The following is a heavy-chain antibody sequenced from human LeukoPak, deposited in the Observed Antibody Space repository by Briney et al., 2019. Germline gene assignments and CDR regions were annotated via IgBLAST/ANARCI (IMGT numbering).Heavy chain of an antibody. Sequence: GGSLRLSCAAFGFTFGSYAMYWVRQAPGKGLEWVSGIFGSGGSAHYADSVKGRFTISRDNSKSTVYLQMDSLRVEDTAIYYCAKTTTGYSSGRYPAWPIDYWGQGTLVTVSS. D-gene: IGHD2-15*01. CDR1: GFTFGSYA. CDR3: AKTTTGYSSGRYPAWPIDY. CDR2: IFGSGGSA. J-gene: IGHJ4*02. V-gene: IGHV3-23*01.